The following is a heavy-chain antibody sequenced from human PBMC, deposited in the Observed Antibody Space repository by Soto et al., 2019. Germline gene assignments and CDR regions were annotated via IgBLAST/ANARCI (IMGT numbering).Heavy chain of an antibody. CDR2: IVVGSGNT. Sequence: SVKVSCKASGFTFSSSAIQWVRQARGQRLEWIGWIVVGSGNTKYAQKFQERLTMTRDMSTSTAYMELSSLRSEDTAVYYCASDMAPTDMYNWFDPWGQGTLVTVSS. CDR1: GFTFSSSA. D-gene: IGHD1-1*01. V-gene: IGHV1-58*02. CDR3: ASDMAPTDMYNWFDP. J-gene: IGHJ5*02.